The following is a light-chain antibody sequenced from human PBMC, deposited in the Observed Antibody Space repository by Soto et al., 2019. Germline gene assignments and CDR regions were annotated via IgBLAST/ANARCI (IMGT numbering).Light chain of an antibody. J-gene: IGKJ3*01. Sequence: DIQMTQSPSTLSASVGDRVTITCRASQRISNWLAWYQQKPGKAPKLVIYRASTLESGVPSRFSGSGSGTEFTLTISSLQPDDFATYFCQQYNSYSGTFGPGNKVDIK. CDR2: RAS. CDR3: QQYNSYSGT. V-gene: IGKV1-5*03. CDR1: QRISNW.